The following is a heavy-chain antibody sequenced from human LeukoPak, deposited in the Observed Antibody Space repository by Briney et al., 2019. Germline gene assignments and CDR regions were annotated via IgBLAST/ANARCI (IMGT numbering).Heavy chain of an antibody. D-gene: IGHD3-10*01. CDR3: ARDPYVSGSYGWLDP. CDR2: INPNSGDT. J-gene: IGHJ5*02. Sequence: ASVKVSCKVSGYTLTELSMHWVRQAPGQGLEWMGRINPNSGDTNYAQKFQGRVTMTRDTSISTAYMELSNLSSDDTAVYYCARDPYVSGSYGWLDPWGQGTLVTVSS. V-gene: IGHV1-2*06. CDR1: GYTLTELS.